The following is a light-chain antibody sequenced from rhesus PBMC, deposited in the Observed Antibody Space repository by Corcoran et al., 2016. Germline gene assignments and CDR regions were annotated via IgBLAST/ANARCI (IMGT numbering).Light chain of an antibody. CDR2: KAS. V-gene: IGKV1-22*01. Sequence: DIQMTQSPPSLSASVGDTVTITCRASQNINIWLAWYQQKPGKAPKLLFHKASSLQSGVPSRFSGSGSGTDFTLTSSSLESEDFATYYCQQYDSRPFTFGPGTKLDIK. J-gene: IGKJ3*01. CDR1: QNINIW. CDR3: QQYDSRPFT.